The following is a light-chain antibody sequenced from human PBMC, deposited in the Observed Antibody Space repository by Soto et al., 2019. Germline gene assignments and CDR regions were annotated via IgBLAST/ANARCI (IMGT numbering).Light chain of an antibody. Sequence: DIQMTQSPSTLSASVGDRVTITCRASQSINTWLAWYQQKPGEAPKLLIYEDSTLERGVPSRFSGSGSGTEFTLTISSLQPGDFATFYCQQYKTYSRTFGQGTKVEVK. J-gene: IGKJ1*01. CDR2: EDS. CDR3: QQYKTYSRT. V-gene: IGKV1-5*03. CDR1: QSINTW.